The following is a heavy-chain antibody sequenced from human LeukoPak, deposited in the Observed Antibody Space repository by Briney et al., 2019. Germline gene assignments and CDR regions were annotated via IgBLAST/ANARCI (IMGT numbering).Heavy chain of an antibody. V-gene: IGHV3-9*01. CDR1: GFTFDVYA. Sequence: GGSLRLSCAASGFTFDVYAMHWVRQAPGKGLEWVCGISWISGSIGYADSVKGRFTISRDNAKNSLYLQMNSLRAEDTALYYCAKDNPVVRAFDIWGQGTMVTVSS. D-gene: IGHD2-15*01. CDR3: AKDNPVVRAFDI. J-gene: IGHJ3*02. CDR2: ISWISGSI.